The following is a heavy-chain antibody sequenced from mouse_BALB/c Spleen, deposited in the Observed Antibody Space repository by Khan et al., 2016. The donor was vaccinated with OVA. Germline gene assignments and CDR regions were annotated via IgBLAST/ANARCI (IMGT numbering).Heavy chain of an antibody. CDR3: ARVYGGDFDY. V-gene: IGHV3-2*02. CDR1: GYTITSDYA. Sequence: VQLQQSGPGLVKPSQSLSLTCTVTGYTITSDYAWNWIRQPPGNKLERMGIIRYSGNTNYNPSLKSRISITRDTSKNQFFLQLNSVTTEDTATYYCARVYGGDFDYWGQGTTLTVSS. D-gene: IGHD1-1*02. CDR2: IRYSGNT. J-gene: IGHJ2*01.